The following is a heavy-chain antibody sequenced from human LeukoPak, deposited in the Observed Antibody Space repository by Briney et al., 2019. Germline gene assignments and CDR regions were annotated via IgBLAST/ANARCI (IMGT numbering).Heavy chain of an antibody. Sequence: RGSLRLSCVASGFTFSSYEMNWVRQAPGKGLEWVSSITSSGSSIYYADSVKGRFTISRDNAKSSLYLQMNSLRAEDTAVYYCAGPGSPNPYYYYGVDVWGQGTTVTVSS. J-gene: IGHJ6*02. CDR3: AGPGSPNPYYYYGVDV. V-gene: IGHV3-48*03. CDR1: GFTFSSYE. CDR2: ITSSGSSI. D-gene: IGHD2-15*01.